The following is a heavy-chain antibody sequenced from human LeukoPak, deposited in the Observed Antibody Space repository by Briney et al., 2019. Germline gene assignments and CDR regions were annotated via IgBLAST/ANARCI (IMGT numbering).Heavy chain of an antibody. CDR1: DFDFSSHA. D-gene: IGHD4-17*01. CDR2: IGISGTKT. CDR3: ANEIRPNDY. Sequence: SLXLSCAASDFDFSSHAMTWVRQAPGKGLEWVSAIGISGTKTYYGDSVKGRFLISRDNSKNTLYLQMNSLRVEDTAVYFCANEIRPNDYWGQGTLVTVAS. J-gene: IGHJ4*02. V-gene: IGHV3-23*01.